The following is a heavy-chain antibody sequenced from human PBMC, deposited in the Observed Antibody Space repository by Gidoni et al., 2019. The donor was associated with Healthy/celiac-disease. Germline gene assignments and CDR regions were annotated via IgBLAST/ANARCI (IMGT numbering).Heavy chain of an antibody. CDR1: GGSLSGYY. CDR2: INHSGST. D-gene: IGHD3-10*01. Sequence: QVQLQQWGAGLLKPSETLSLTCAVYGGSLSGYYWSWIRQPPGKGLEWIGEINHSGSTNYNPSLKSRVTISVDTSKNHFSLKLSSVTAADTAVYYCARNPPPYGSGRAPGPWGQGTLVTVSS. V-gene: IGHV4-34*01. CDR3: ARNPPPYGSGRAPGP. J-gene: IGHJ5*02.